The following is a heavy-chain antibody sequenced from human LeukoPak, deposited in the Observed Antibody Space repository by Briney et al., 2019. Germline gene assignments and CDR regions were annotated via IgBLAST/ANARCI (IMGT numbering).Heavy chain of an antibody. CDR2: IYHSRGT. V-gene: IGHV4-4*02. D-gene: IGHD1-14*01. CDR1: GGSISTTNW. CDR3: ARGMTGNWYYFDY. Sequence: SETLSLTCAVSGGSISTTNWWTWVRQPPGKGLEWIGEIYHSRGTNYNPSLKSRVTISVDKSKYQFSLKLNSATAADTAVYYCARGMTGNWYYFDYWGQGTLVTVSS. J-gene: IGHJ4*02.